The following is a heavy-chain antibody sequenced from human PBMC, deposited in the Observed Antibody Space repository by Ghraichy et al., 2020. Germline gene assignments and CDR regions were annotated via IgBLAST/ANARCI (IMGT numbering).Heavy chain of an antibody. Sequence: SETLSLTCTVSGGSISSSSYYWGWIRQPPGKGLEWIGSIYYSGSTYYNPSLKSRVTISVDTSKNQFSLKLSSVTAADTAVYYCARLRSSRQYYYGMDVWGPGTTVTVSS. V-gene: IGHV4-39*01. J-gene: IGHJ6*02. CDR1: GGSISSSSYY. CDR2: IYYSGST. CDR3: ARLRSSRQYYYGMDV.